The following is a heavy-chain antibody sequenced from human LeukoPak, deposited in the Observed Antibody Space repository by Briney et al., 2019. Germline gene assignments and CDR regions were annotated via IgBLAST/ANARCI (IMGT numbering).Heavy chain of an antibody. V-gene: IGHV3-53*01. CDR2: IYSGGST. CDR1: GFTVSSNY. J-gene: IGHJ4*02. CDR3: ARVGWLRFLDY. D-gene: IGHD5-12*01. Sequence: PGGSLRLSCAASGFTVSSNYMSWVRQAPGKGLEWVSVIYSGGSTYYADSVKGRFTISRDNSKNTLHLQMNSLRAEDTAVYYCARVGWLRFLDYWGQGTLVTVSS.